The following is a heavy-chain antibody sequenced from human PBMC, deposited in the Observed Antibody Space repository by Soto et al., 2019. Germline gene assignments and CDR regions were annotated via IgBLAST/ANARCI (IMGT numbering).Heavy chain of an antibody. Sequence: SETLSLTCAVYGGFVSSGSYYWSWIRQPPGKGLEWIGEMSHSGGTHFNPSLKSRVTISVDTSKNQFSLKMSSVTAADTALYYCARVERGTATAVVDAFDIWGPGTMVTVSS. J-gene: IGHJ3*02. CDR2: MSHSGGT. D-gene: IGHD2-21*02. CDR3: ARVERGTATAVVDAFDI. CDR1: GGFVSSGSYY. V-gene: IGHV4-61*01.